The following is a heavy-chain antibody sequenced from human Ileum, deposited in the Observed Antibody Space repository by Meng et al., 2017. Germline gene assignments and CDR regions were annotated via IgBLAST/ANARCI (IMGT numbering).Heavy chain of an antibody. V-gene: IGHV4-4*02. J-gene: IGHJ4*02. CDR1: GGSISSSFY. CDR3: VRHGGKYFDS. Sequence: QGQLPESGPGLVEPSGTLSLTCTVSGGSISSSFYWSWVRQSPGKGLEWIGQIYLAGSPNYNPSLESRVTISVDKSKNQFSLRLTSVTAADTAIFYCVRHGGKYFDSWGQGTLVTVSS. D-gene: IGHD2-15*01. CDR2: IYLAGSP.